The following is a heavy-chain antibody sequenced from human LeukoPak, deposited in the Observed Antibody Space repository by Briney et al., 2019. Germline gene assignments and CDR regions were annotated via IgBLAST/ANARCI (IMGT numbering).Heavy chain of an antibody. D-gene: IGHD3-22*01. CDR1: GYTFTSYY. CDR2: INPNSGGT. V-gene: IGHV1-2*02. Sequence: ASVKVSCKASGYTFTSYYMHWVRQAPGQGLEWMGWINPNSGGTNYAQKFQGRVTMTRDTSIRTAYMELSRLRSDDTAVYYCAREPPADMIVVDNDAFDIWGQGTMVTVSS. CDR3: AREPPADMIVVDNDAFDI. J-gene: IGHJ3*02.